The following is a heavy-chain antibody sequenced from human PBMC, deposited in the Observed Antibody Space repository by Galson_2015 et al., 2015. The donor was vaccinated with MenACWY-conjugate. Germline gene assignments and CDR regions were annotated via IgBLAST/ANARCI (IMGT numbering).Heavy chain of an antibody. CDR1: GFTFSSYW. D-gene: IGHD1-1*01. V-gene: IGHV3-74*03. J-gene: IGHJ4*02. CDR3: GRGVGTSGKTFAY. Sequence: SLRLSCAASGFTFSSYWMHWVRQGPGKGLEWVSLINSDGSSTMYADSVKGRFTISRDNAKNTLYLRMDSLRVEDAAVYYCGRGVGTSGKTFAYWGQGNLVTVAS. CDR2: INSDGSST.